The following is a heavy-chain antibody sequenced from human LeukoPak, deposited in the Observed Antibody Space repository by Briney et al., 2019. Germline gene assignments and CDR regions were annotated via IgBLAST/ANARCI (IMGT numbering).Heavy chain of an antibody. J-gene: IGHJ4*02. CDR2: IKQDGSEK. CDR3: ARAWGIVGGTSDY. D-gene: IGHD1-26*01. V-gene: IGHV3-7*05. Sequence: QPGGSLRVSCAASGFTFSNYWMSWVRQAPGKGLEWVANIKQDGSEKNYVDSVKGRFTISRDNAKDSLYLQMNSLRADDTAVYYCARAWGIVGGTSDYWGQGTLVTVSS. CDR1: GFTFSNYW.